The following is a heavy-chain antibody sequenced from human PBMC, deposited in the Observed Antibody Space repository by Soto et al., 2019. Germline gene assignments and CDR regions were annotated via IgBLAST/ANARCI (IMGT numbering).Heavy chain of an antibody. J-gene: IGHJ5*02. CDR2: INPSGGST. D-gene: IGHD1-26*01. CDR1: GYTFTSYY. CDR3: ARVGLLSSAPACYHP. V-gene: IGHV1-46*03. Sequence: ASVKVSCKGSGYTFTSYYMHRVRQAPGQGLEWMGIINPSGGSTSYAQKFQGRGTMTRDTSTSTVYRELSSLRSEDTAVYYCARVGLLSSAPACYHPSCQGLLVS.